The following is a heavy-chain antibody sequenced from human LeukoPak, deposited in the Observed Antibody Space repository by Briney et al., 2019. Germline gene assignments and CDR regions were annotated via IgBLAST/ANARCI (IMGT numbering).Heavy chain of an antibody. J-gene: IGHJ6*02. D-gene: IGHD6-13*01. CDR2: IWSDGSNT. CDR1: GFTFSSYG. CDR3: ANAGRDSSSTISCGMDV. Sequence: GGSLRLSCAASGFTFSSYGMHWVRLPPGKGLEWVAFIWSDGSNTDYGDSVKGRFTISRDNSKNTLFLQMNSLRTEDTAVYYCANAGRDSSSTISCGMDVWGQGTTVTVSS. V-gene: IGHV3-30*02.